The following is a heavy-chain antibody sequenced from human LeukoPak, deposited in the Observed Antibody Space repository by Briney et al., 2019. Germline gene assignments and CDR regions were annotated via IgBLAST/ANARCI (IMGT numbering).Heavy chain of an antibody. J-gene: IGHJ4*02. V-gene: IGHV3-23*01. CDR1: GFCLSSYS. CDR3: AKYGPPNYY. CDR2: ISGSRGSK. D-gene: IGHD3-10*01. Sequence: GGSMTLSCAASGFCLSSYSMSCVRQAPGKGLEWVSAISGSRGSKHYADSVKGRFTISSEDSMNTLYLQMNSLRAEDTAVYYCAKYGPPNYYWGQGTLVTVSS.